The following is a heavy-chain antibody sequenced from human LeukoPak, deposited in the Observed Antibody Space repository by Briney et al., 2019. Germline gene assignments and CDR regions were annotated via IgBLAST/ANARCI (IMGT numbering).Heavy chain of an antibody. V-gene: IGHV3-74*01. CDR1: GCTFSSYW. Sequence: GGSLRLSCAASGCTFSSYWMHWVRQAPGKGLVWVSRINSDGSSTSYADSVKGRFTISRDNAKNTLYLQMDSLRAEDTAVYYCARVTETYYDILTGYSQYYFDYWGQGTLVTVSS. J-gene: IGHJ4*02. D-gene: IGHD3-9*01. CDR2: INSDGSST. CDR3: ARVTETYYDILTGYSQYYFDY.